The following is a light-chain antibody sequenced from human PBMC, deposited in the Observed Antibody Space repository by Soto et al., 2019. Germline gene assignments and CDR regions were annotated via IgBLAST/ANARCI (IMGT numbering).Light chain of an antibody. CDR1: QSLVHSDGNTY. J-gene: IGKJ4*01. CDR2: NVS. Sequence: DVVVTQSPLSLPVTLGQPASISCRSSQSLVHSDGNTYLNWFQQRPGQSPRRLIYNVSNRDSGVPDRFSGSGSGTDFTLNISRVEAEDVGVYYWMQGTHWPRSFGRGTKVDTK. CDR3: MQGTHWPRS. V-gene: IGKV2-30*02.